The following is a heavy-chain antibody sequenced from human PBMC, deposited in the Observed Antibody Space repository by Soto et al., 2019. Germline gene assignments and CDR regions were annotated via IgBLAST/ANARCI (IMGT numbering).Heavy chain of an antibody. CDR1: GYTFTSYD. D-gene: IGHD4-17*01. CDR3: ARGRGHYASSMDV. J-gene: IGHJ6*02. V-gene: IGHV1-8*01. CDR2: MNPNSGNT. Sequence: GASVKFSCKASGYTFTSYDINWVRQATGQGLECMGWMNPNSGNTGYAQKFQGRVTMTRXTXXSXXXMXLXXLRXEXTAVYYCARGRGHYASSMDVWGQGTTVTVSS.